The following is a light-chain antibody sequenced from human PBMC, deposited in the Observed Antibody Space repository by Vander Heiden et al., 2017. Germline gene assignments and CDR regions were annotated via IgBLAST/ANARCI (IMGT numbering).Light chain of an antibody. CDR3: QQYYTTPHT. CDR2: WAS. V-gene: IGKV4-1*01. Sequence: DIVITQSPDCLAGSLGERDTINCKTSQSVLHSSNNKNYLAWYPQKPGQPPKLLIYWASTRESGVPDRFSGSGSGTDFTLAISSLQAEDVAVYYCQQYYTTPHTFGQGTKLEIK. CDR1: QSVLHSSNNKNY. J-gene: IGKJ2*01.